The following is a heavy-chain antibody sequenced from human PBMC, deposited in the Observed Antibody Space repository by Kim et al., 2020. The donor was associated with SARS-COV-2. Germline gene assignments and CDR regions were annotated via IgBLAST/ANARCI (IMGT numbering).Heavy chain of an antibody. D-gene: IGHD3-3*01. Sequence: VKGRFTISRDNSKDTLYLQMNSLSAEVTAVYYCARGPRAGIFGVKTVNWFDPWGQGTLVTVSS. J-gene: IGHJ5*02. V-gene: IGHV3-30*01. CDR3: ARGPRAGIFGVKTVNWFDP.